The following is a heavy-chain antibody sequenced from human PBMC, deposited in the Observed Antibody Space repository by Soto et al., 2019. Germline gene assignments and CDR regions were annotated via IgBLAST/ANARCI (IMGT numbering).Heavy chain of an antibody. CDR1: ESTFMNYA. J-gene: IGHJ5*02. V-gene: IGHV1-8*02. CDR3: GGVASYGTLKWFDP. CDR2: MNPNSGNT. D-gene: IGHD1-1*01. Sequence: ASVKVSCKASESTFMNYAISWVRQATGQGLEWMGWMNPNSGNTGYALKFQGRVSMTRNKSINTAYMELSSLASDDTAGYYCGGVASYGTLKWFDPWGQGTLVTVSS.